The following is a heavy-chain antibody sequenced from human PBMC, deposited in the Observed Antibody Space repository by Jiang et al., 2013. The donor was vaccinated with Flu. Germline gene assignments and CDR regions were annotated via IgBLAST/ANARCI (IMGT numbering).Heavy chain of an antibody. Sequence: ASGYTFTSYAITWVRQAPGQGLEWMGWVSPFYGKADYAPEFQGRVSMTTDTSTNTAYMELTSLRSDDTAVYYCARGPRGYYDTSGYYIDYWGQGTLVTVSS. V-gene: IGHV1-18*01. J-gene: IGHJ4*02. CDR1: GYTFTSYA. CDR3: ARGPRGYYDTSGYYIDY. D-gene: IGHD3-22*01. CDR2: VSPFYGKA.